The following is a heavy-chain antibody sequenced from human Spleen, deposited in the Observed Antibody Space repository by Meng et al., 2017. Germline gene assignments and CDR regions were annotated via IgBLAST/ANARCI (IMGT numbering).Heavy chain of an antibody. CDR1: GGSVSSGSYY. Sequence: VQLQASGPRLVSPSETLPLPCTVSGGSVSSGSYYWSWIRQPPGKGLEWIGHIYYSGSTNYNPSLKSRVTISVDTSKNQFSLKLSSVTAADTAVYYCARDPKTGVDYWGQGTLVTVPQ. V-gene: IGHV4-61*01. J-gene: IGHJ4*02. CDR3: ARDPKTGVDY. CDR2: IYYSGST. D-gene: IGHD7-27*01.